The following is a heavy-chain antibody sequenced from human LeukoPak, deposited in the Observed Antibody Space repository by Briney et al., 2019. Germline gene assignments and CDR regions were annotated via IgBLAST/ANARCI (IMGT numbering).Heavy chain of an antibody. CDR3: ARGRRLRGYSYGYGY. D-gene: IGHD5-18*01. J-gene: IGHJ4*02. CDR1: GVSFSGYY. V-gene: IGHV4-34*01. Sequence: SETLSLTCAVYGVSFSGYYWSWIRQPPGKGLEWIGEINHSGSTNYNPSLKSRVTISVDTSKNQFSLKLSSVTAADTAVYYCARGRRLRGYSYGYGYWGQGTLVTVSS. CDR2: INHSGST.